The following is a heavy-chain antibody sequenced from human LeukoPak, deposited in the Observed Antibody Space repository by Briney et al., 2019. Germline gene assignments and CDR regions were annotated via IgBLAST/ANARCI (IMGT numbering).Heavy chain of an antibody. V-gene: IGHV1-69*04. CDR1: GGTFSSYA. CDR2: IIPILGIA. CDR3: ARDRGSGSSGYYWYAIPPRFFDY. J-gene: IGHJ4*02. Sequence: GSSVKVSCKASGGTFSSYAISWVRQAPGQGLEWMGRIIPILGIANYAQKFQGRVTITADKSTSTAYMELSSLRSEDTAVYYCARDRGSGSSGYYWYAIPPRFFDYWGQGTLVTVSS. D-gene: IGHD3-22*01.